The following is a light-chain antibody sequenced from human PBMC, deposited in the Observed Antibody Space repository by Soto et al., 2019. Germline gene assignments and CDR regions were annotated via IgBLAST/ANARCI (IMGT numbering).Light chain of an antibody. CDR1: QSISTY. CDR2: DAS. Sequence: DIQMTQSPSSLSASVGNRVTITCRASQSISTYLNWYQKKPGKAPNLLIYDASRLQSGVPSRFSGSGGGTDFTLSISSVQPEDFATYYCQQANSFPLTFGGGTKVEIK. J-gene: IGKJ4*01. CDR3: QQANSFPLT. V-gene: IGKV1-39*01.